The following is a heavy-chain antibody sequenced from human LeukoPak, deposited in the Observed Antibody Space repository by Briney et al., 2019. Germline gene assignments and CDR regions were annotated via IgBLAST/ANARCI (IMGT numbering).Heavy chain of an antibody. CDR3: ATSEWHIFGYSSGWYSYDY. J-gene: IGHJ4*02. CDR1: GYTLTELS. CDR2: FDPEDGET. Sequence: GASVKVSCKVSGYTLTELSMHWVRQAPGKGLEWMGGFDPEDGETIYAQKFQGRVTMTEDTSTDTAYMELSSLRSEDTAVYYCATSEWHIFGYSSGWYSYDYWGQGTLVTVSS. V-gene: IGHV1-24*01. D-gene: IGHD6-19*01.